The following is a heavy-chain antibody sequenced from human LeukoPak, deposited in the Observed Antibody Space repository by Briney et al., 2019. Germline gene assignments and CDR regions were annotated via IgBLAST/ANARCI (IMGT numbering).Heavy chain of an antibody. CDR1: GGSISSYY. CDR3: ARDGGNEGVDY. J-gene: IGHJ4*02. CDR2: IYYSGST. D-gene: IGHD3-16*01. Sequence: PSETLSLTCTVSGGSISSYYWSWIRQPPGKGLEWIGYIYYSGSTNYNPSLKSRVTISVDTSKNQFSLKLSSVTAADTAVYYCARDGGNEGVDYWGQGTLVTVSS. V-gene: IGHV4-59*01.